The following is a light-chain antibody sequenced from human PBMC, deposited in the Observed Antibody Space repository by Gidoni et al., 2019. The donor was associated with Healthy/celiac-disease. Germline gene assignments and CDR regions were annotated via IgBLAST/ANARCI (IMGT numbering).Light chain of an antibody. Sequence: EIGFTQSPGTLSLSPGERATLSCRASQSVSSSYLTWYQQKPGQAPRLLIYGASSRATGIPDRFSGSGAGTDFTLTISRLEPEDFAVYYCQQYGSSPPITFGPGTKVDIK. CDR1: QSVSSSY. V-gene: IGKV3-20*01. CDR2: GAS. CDR3: QQYGSSPPIT. J-gene: IGKJ3*01.